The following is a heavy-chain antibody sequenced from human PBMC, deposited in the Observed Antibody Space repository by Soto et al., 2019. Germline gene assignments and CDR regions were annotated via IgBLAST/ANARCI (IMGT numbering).Heavy chain of an antibody. CDR2: ISGSGGST. CDR3: AKDPPSIEVDAFDI. V-gene: IGHV3-23*01. J-gene: IGHJ3*02. Sequence: AGGALRISCAASGFTFSPYAISWGRQAPGKGLEWVSAISGSGGSTYYADSVKGRFTISRDNSKNTLYLQMNSLRAEDTAVYYCAKDPPSIEVDAFDIWGQGTMVTVSS. D-gene: IGHD6-19*01. CDR1: GFTFSPYA.